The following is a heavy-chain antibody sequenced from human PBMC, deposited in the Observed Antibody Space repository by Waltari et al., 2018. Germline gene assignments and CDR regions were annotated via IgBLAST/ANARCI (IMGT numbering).Heavy chain of an antibody. CDR1: GGTVSSYA. D-gene: IGHD3-22*01. Sequence: QVQLVQSGAEVKKPGSSVKVSCKASGGTVSSYAISWVRQAPGQGLEWMGGIIPILGIANYAQKFQGRVTITADESTSTAYMELSILRSEDTAVYYCARGLGYYDSSGYPFDYWGQGTLVTVSS. CDR2: IIPILGIA. J-gene: IGHJ4*02. V-gene: IGHV1-69*04. CDR3: ARGLGYYDSSGYPFDY.